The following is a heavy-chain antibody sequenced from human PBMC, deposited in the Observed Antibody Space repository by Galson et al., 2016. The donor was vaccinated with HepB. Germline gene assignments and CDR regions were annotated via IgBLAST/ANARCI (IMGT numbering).Heavy chain of an antibody. Sequence: SLRLSCAASGFTFSSYAMNWVRQAPGKGLEWVSIISGSSSSIYYADSMKGRFTVSRDNSKNTLYLQMNSLRAEDAAVYYCARVAGGFDYVWGDYHRSYYFDYWGQGTRVTVSS. D-gene: IGHD3-16*01. CDR1: GFTFSSYA. CDR3: ARVAGGFDYVWGDYHRSYYFDY. J-gene: IGHJ4*02. CDR2: ISGSSSSI. V-gene: IGHV3-23*01.